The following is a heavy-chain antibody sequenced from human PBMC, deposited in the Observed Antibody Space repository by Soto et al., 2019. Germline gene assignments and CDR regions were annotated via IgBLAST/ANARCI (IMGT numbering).Heavy chain of an antibody. CDR1: GFTFRGSA. D-gene: IGHD1-26*01. CDR3: ARLCEWELLQEY. Sequence: EVQLVESGGGLVQPGGSLKLSCAASGFTFRGSAMHWVRQASGKGLEWVGRIRSKADSYATAYAASVKGRFTISRDDSTNTAYLQMNSLTTEDTAVYYCARLCEWELLQEYWGQGTLVTVSS. V-gene: IGHV3-73*01. J-gene: IGHJ4*02. CDR2: IRSKADSYAT.